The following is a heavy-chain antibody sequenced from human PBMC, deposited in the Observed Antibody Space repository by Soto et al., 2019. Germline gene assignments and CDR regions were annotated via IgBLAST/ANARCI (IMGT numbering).Heavy chain of an antibody. J-gene: IGHJ4*02. V-gene: IGHV5-51*01. CDR3: ARQTYCSSTGCYTVDS. Sequence: GASLKISCKGSGYSFTRYWIGWVRQMPGKGLEWMGIIYLGDSYTRYSPSFQGQFTISADQSISTAYLQWSSLKASYTAMDYCARQTYCSSTGCYTVDSWGQGTLVTVSS. CDR1: GYSFTRYW. CDR2: IYLGDSYT. D-gene: IGHD2-2*02.